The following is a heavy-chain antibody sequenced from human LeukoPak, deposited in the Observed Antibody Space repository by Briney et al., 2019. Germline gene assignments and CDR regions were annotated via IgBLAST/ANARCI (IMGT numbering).Heavy chain of an antibody. J-gene: IGHJ4*02. D-gene: IGHD4-23*01. CDR1: GFTFSSYW. CDR3: ANYGGNSPY. CDR2: INSDGSST. Sequence: GGSLRLSCAASGFTFSSYWMHWVRQAPGKGLVWVSHINSDGSSTTYAGSVKGRFTIPRDNAKNTLYLQMNTLRVEDTAVYYCANYGGNSPYWGQGTLVTVSS. V-gene: IGHV3-74*01.